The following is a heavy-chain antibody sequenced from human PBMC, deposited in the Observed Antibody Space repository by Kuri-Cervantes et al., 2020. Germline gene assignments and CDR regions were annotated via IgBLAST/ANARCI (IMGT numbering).Heavy chain of an antibody. J-gene: IGHJ4*02. CDR3: AREQQLVLYY. CDR2: IGRDGNEK. Sequence: GESLKISCAASGFTFSSYWMSWVRQAPGKGLEWVANIGRDGNEKFYVDSVKGRFTISRDNAKNSLYLQMNSLRDEDTAVYYCAREQQLVLYYWGQGTLVTVSS. V-gene: IGHV3-7*01. CDR1: GFTFSSYW. D-gene: IGHD6-13*01.